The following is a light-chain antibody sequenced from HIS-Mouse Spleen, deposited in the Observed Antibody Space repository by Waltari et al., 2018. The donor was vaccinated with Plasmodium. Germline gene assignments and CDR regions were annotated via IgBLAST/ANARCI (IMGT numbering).Light chain of an antibody. V-gene: IGLV2-23*01. CDR3: CSYAGSSTNWV. J-gene: IGLJ3*02. Sequence: QSALTQPASVSASPGQSITISCTGTSSDVVSYNLVSWYQQHPGKAPKLMIYEGSKRPSGVSNRFSGSKSGNTASLTISGLQAEDEADYYCCSYAGSSTNWVFGGGTKLTVL. CDR1: SSDVVSYNL. CDR2: EGS.